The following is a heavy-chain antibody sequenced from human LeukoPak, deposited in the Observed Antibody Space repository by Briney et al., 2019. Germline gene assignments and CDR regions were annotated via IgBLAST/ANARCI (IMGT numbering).Heavy chain of an antibody. J-gene: IGHJ6*03. CDR1: GYTFTGHY. CDR3: ARVPGWQWLEYYCYYYMDV. Sequence: ASVKVSCKASGYTFTGHYMHWVRQAPGQGLEWMGWINPNSGGTNYAQKLQGRVTMTTDTSTSTAYMELRSLRSDDTAVYYCARVPGWQWLEYYCYYYMDVWGKGTTVTVSS. V-gene: IGHV1-2*02. D-gene: IGHD6-19*01. CDR2: INPNSGGT.